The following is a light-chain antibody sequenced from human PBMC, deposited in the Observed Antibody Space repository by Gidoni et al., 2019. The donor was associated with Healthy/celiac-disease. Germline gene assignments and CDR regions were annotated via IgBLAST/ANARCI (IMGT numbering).Light chain of an antibody. J-gene: IGKJ2*01. V-gene: IGKV1-27*01. Sequence: IQMTQSPSSLSASVGDRVTITCRASQGISNYLAWYQQKPGKVPKLLIYAASTLQSGVPSRFSGSGSGTDFTLTINSLQPEDVATYYCQKYNSAPRTFXQXTKLEIK. CDR3: QKYNSAPRT. CDR1: QGISNY. CDR2: AAS.